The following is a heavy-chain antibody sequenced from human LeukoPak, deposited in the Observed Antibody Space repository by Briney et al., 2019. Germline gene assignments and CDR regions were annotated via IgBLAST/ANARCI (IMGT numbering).Heavy chain of an antibody. CDR1: GFTFSSYE. Sequence: PGGSLRLSCEASGFTFSSYEMNWFRQAPGKGLEWVSYVSKSGGAMKNADSVKGRFTVSRDNAKNSLYLLMNSLTAEDTAVYYCATAVIRGRGTMITVSS. V-gene: IGHV3-48*03. CDR3: ATAVI. J-gene: IGHJ3*02. CDR2: VSKSGGAM.